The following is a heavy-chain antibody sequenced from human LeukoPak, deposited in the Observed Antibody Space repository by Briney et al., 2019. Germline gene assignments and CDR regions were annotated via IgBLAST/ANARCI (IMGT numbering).Heavy chain of an antibody. CDR2: ISGSGGST. D-gene: IGHD6-19*01. CDR3: ATTAVAGTFDY. J-gene: IGHJ4*02. V-gene: IGHV3-23*01. CDR1: GFTFSSYA. Sequence: GGSLRLSCAASGFTFSSYAMSWVRQAPGKGLEWVSAISGSGGSTYYADSVKGRFTISRAKSKNTLYLQMNSLSPDDTAVYYRATTAVAGTFDYWGQGTLVTVSS.